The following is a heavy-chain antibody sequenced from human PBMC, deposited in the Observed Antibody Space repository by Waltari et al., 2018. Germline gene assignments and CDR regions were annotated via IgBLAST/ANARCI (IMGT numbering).Heavy chain of an antibody. D-gene: IGHD3-22*01. CDR2: IGVSGDIT. CDR1: GFPFSSYV. Sequence: EVQLLESGGGLVQPGGSLRLSCAASGFPFSSYVMTWVRQAPGKGLEWVSTIGVSGDITYYADSVKGRFTISRDNSKNTLYLQMNSLRAEDTAVYYCAKEGGGVGGYYPNYFDYWGQGTLVTVSS. CDR3: AKEGGGVGGYYPNYFDY. V-gene: IGHV3-23*01. J-gene: IGHJ4*02.